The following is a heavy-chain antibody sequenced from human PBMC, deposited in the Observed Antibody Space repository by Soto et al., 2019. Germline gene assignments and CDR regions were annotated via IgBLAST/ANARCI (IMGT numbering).Heavy chain of an antibody. CDR1: GDSVSSISAA. J-gene: IGHJ5*01. Sequence: SETLSLTCAISGDSVSSISAAWNWIRQSPSRGLEWVGRTYYRSKWYSEYAIFVEGRITIDPDTSKNRFSLQLNSMTPEDTAVYYCASATVIGSGWSPPDWFDYWGHGTLVTVSS. D-gene: IGHD6-19*01. CDR3: ASATVIGSGWSPPDWFDY. CDR2: TYYRSKWYS. V-gene: IGHV6-1*01.